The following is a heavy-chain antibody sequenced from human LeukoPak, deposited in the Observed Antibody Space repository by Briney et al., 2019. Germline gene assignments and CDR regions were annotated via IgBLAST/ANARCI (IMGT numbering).Heavy chain of an antibody. CDR3: ARVPILIFSGWYGFDY. Sequence: ASVKVSCKASGYTFTSYGISWVRQAPGQGREWMGWISAYNGNTNYAQKLQGRVTMTTDTSTSTAYMELRSLRSDDRAVYYCARVPILIFSGWYGFDYWGQGTLVTVSS. CDR1: GYTFTSYG. CDR2: ISAYNGNT. J-gene: IGHJ4*02. V-gene: IGHV1-18*01. D-gene: IGHD6-19*01.